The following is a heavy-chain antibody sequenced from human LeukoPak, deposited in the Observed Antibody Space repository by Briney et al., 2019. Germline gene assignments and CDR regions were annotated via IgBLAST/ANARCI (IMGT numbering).Heavy chain of an antibody. CDR3: ARISLGAIWGYYYGMDV. Sequence: SVKVSYKASGGTFSSYSISWVRQAPGQGLEWMGGIIPIFDTADYAQKFQGRVTITADESTSTAYMELSSLRSEDTAVFYCARISLGAIWGYYYGMDVWGQGTTVTVSS. J-gene: IGHJ6*02. CDR1: GGTFSSYS. V-gene: IGHV1-69*13. CDR2: IIPIFDTA. D-gene: IGHD1-26*01.